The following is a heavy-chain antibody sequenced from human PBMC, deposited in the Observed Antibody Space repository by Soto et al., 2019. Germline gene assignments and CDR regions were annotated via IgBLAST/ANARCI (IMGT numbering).Heavy chain of an antibody. D-gene: IGHD2-15*01. V-gene: IGHV3-33*01. Sequence: GGSLRLSCAASGFTFSSYGMHWVRQAPGKGLEWVAVIWYDGSNKYYADSVKGRFTISRDNSKNTLYLQMNSLRAEDTAVYYCARDRGYCSGGSCSYYYYYMDVWGKETTVTVSS. CDR3: ARDRGYCSGGSCSYYYYYMDV. CDR1: GFTFSSYG. CDR2: IWYDGSNK. J-gene: IGHJ6*03.